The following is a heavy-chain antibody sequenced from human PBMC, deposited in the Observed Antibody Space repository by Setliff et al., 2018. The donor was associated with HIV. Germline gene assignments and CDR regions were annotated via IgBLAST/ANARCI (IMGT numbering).Heavy chain of an antibody. CDR3: ARGVVDYDFWSGFGDYYYMDV. J-gene: IGHJ6*03. CDR1: GGSMNSHY. D-gene: IGHD3-3*01. V-gene: IGHV4-59*11. CDR2: IYYSVST. Sequence: PSETLSLTCTVSGGSMNSHYWSWIRQSPGRGLEWIGYIYYSVSTKYNPSLKSRVSMYIDTSKKQFSLKMSSVTAADTAVYYCARGVVDYDFWSGFGDYYYMDVWGKGTTVTVSS.